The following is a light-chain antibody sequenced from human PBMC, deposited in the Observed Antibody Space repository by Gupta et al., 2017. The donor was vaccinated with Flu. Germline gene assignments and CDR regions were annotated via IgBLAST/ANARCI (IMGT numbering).Light chain of an antibody. CDR2: EKN. J-gene: IGLJ3*02. Sequence: KVTINGSGSSANMGKKYGSWYQHLPGKAPRLMIYEKNKRPSVIPDRFSGSKSGTSDTLSISGLQTGDEADYYCGTSKSILSTGVFGGGTKLTVL. CDR1: SANMGKKY. V-gene: IGLV1-51*02. CDR3: GTSKSILSTGV.